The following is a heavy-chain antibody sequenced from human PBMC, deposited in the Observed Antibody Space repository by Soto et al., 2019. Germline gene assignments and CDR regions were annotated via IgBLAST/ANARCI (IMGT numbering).Heavy chain of an antibody. CDR1: GYTFTSYD. J-gene: IGHJ6*02. D-gene: IGHD2-15*01. CDR2: MNPNSGNT. Sequence: ASVKVSCKASGYTFTSYDINWVRQATGQGLEWMGWMNPNSGNTGYAQKFQGRVTMTRDTSISTAYMELSSLRSEDTAVYYCARVRPGGVVVAATLDSYSYGMDVWGQGTTVTVSS. CDR3: ARVRPGGVVVAATLDSYSYGMDV. V-gene: IGHV1-8*01.